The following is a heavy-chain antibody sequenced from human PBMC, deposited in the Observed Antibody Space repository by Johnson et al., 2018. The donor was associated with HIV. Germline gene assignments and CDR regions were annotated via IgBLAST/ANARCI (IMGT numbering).Heavy chain of an antibody. J-gene: IGHJ3*02. D-gene: IGHD6-6*01. CDR2: ISNDGTNT. V-gene: IGHV3-30*04. CDR3: ASGVTARAPLLI. CDR1: GLTFSHYP. Sequence: QVQLVESGGGVVQPGTSLRLSCAASGLTFSHYPMHWVRQAPGKGLEWVAVISNDGTNTYYADSVKGRFTISRDNSRNSVSLQMIILRPKDTAMYYCASGVTARAPLLIWGQGTMVTVSS.